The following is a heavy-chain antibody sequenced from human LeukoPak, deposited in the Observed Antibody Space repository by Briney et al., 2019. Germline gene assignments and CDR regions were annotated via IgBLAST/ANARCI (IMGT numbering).Heavy chain of an antibody. CDR1: GGTFSSYA. CDR3: ARDREDIVVVPAAKGGYYYYYMDV. D-gene: IGHD2-2*01. V-gene: IGHV1-69*05. J-gene: IGHJ6*03. Sequence: ASVKVSCKASGGTFSSYAISWVRQAPGQGLEWMGGIIPIFGTANYAQKFQGRVTITTDESTNTAHMELSSLRSEDTAVYYCARDREDIVVVPAAKGGYYYYYMDVWGKGPRSPSP. CDR2: IIPIFGTA.